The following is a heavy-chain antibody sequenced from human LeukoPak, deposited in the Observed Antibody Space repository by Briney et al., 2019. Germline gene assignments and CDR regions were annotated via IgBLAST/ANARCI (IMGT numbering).Heavy chain of an antibody. Sequence: SETLSLTCAVYGGSFSGYYWSWIRQPPGKGLEWIGEINHSGSTNYNPSLKSRVTISVDTSKNQFSLKLSSVIAADTAVYYCARGGDIVVVVAATGINWFDPWGQGTLVTVSS. CDR1: GGSFSGYY. CDR3: ARGGDIVVVVAATGINWFDP. CDR2: INHSGST. J-gene: IGHJ5*02. D-gene: IGHD2-15*01. V-gene: IGHV4-34*01.